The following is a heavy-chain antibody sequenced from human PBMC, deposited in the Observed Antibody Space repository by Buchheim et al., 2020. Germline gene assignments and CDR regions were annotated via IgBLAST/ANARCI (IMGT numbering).Heavy chain of an antibody. D-gene: IGHD2-2*01. V-gene: IGHV4-4*02. Sequence: QVQLQESGPGLVKPSGTLSLTCAVSGGSISSSNWWSWVRQPPGKGLEWIGEIYHSGSTNYNPSLKSRVTISVDKSKNQFSLKLSSVTAADTAVYYCVRGVRTDCSSTSCYAGSPYYYYGMDVWGQGTT. CDR1: GGSISSSNW. CDR3: VRGVRTDCSSTSCYAGSPYYYYGMDV. J-gene: IGHJ6*02. CDR2: IYHSGST.